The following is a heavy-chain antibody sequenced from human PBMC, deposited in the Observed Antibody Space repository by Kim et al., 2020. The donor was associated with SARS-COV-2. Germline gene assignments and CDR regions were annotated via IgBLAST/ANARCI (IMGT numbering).Heavy chain of an antibody. CDR3: ARAGYSSGWFNWFDP. Sequence: PSLKSRVTITVDTSKNQFSLKLGSVTAADTAVYYCARAGYSSGWFNWFDPWGQGTLVTVSS. J-gene: IGHJ5*02. V-gene: IGHV4-39*07. D-gene: IGHD6-19*01.